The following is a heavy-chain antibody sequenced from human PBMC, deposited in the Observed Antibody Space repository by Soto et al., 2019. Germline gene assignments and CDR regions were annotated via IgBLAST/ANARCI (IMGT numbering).Heavy chain of an antibody. CDR2: ISAYNGNT. D-gene: IGHD1-26*01. CDR3: ARDRSGSYHIMYCFDY. Sequence: ASVKVSCKASGYTFTSYGISWVRQAPGQGLEWMGWISAYNGNTNYAQKLQGRVTMTTDTSTSTAYMGLRSLRSDDTAVYYCARDRSGSYHIMYCFDYWGQGTLVTVSS. J-gene: IGHJ4*02. V-gene: IGHV1-18*01. CDR1: GYTFTSYG.